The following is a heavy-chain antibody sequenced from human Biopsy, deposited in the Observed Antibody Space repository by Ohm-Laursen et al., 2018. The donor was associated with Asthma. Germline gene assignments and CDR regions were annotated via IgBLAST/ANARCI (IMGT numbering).Heavy chain of an antibody. CDR1: GGTFNTYV. V-gene: IGHV1-69*01. CDR2: INSVFGTT. J-gene: IGHJ5*02. Sequence: SSVKVSCKSLGGTFNTYVIGWVRQAPGQGLEWMGGINSVFGTTTYPQKFQDRVTITADDSTSTVYMELSSLRSEDTAVYYCARKAGSCISRTCYSLDLWGQGTLVIVSS. CDR3: ARKAGSCISRTCYSLDL. D-gene: IGHD2-2*01.